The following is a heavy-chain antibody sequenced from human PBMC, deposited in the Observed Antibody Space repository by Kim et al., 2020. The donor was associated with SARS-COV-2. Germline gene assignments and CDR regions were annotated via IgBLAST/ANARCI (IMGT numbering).Heavy chain of an antibody. D-gene: IGHD3-3*02. V-gene: IGHV1-18*01. CDR3: ARISYYYGMDV. CDR2: T. J-gene: IGHJ6*02. Sequence: TNDAQKLQGRVTMTTDTSTSTAYMELRSLRSDDTAVYYCARISYYYGMDVWGQGTTVTVSS.